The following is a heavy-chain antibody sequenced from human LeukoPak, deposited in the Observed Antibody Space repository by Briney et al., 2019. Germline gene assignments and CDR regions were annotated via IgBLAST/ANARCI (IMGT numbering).Heavy chain of an antibody. CDR1: GFTFSNYG. Sequence: PGGSLRLSXEASGFTFSNYGMHWVRQAPGKGLEWAAFIRHDGSKIYYADSVKGRFTISRDSSKSTLYLQTNSLRAEDTAVYYCASSLGEIAAHTSFDYWGQGTLVTVSS. J-gene: IGHJ4*02. D-gene: IGHD3-16*01. CDR2: IRHDGSKI. V-gene: IGHV3-30*02. CDR3: ASSLGEIAAHTSFDY.